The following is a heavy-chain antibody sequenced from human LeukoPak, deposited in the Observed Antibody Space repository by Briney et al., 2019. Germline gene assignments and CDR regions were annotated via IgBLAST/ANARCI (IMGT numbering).Heavy chain of an antibody. Sequence: PGGSLRLSCAASGFTFDDYAMHWVRQAPGKGLEWVSGISWNSGSIGYADSVKGRFTISRDNSKNTLYLQMNSLRAEDTAVYYCAKGGIAAPRAFDIWGQGTMVTVSS. CDR1: GFTFDDYA. V-gene: IGHV3-9*01. CDR2: ISWNSGSI. D-gene: IGHD6-6*01. J-gene: IGHJ3*02. CDR3: AKGGIAAPRAFDI.